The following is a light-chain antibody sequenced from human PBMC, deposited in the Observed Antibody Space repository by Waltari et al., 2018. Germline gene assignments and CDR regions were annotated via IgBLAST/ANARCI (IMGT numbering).Light chain of an antibody. Sequence: QSALTQSASVSGSPGQSITISCTGTSSDVGGYNYVSWYQQHPGKAPKLMIYDVSKRPSGVSNRFSGAKSGNTASLTISGLQAEDEADYYCSSYTSSSTPYVVFGGGTKLTVL. CDR3: SSYTSSSTPYVV. V-gene: IGLV2-14*01. CDR2: DVS. J-gene: IGLJ2*01. CDR1: SSDVGGYNY.